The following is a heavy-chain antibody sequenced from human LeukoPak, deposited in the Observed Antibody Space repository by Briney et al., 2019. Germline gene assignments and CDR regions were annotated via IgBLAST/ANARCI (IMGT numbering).Heavy chain of an antibody. CDR3: ARDGIPPNAFDI. Sequence: GGSLRLSCAASGFTFSSYSMNWVRQAPGKGLEWVSSISSSSSYIHYADSVKGRFTISRDNAKNSLYLQMNSLRAEDTAVYYCARDGIPPNAFDIWGQGTMVTVSS. D-gene: IGHD1-26*01. CDR1: GFTFSSYS. J-gene: IGHJ3*02. CDR2: ISSSSSYI. V-gene: IGHV3-21*01.